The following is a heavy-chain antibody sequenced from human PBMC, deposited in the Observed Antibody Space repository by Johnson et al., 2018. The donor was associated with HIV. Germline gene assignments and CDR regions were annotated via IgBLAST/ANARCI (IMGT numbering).Heavy chain of an antibody. CDR3: ARGGGSPGAFDI. J-gene: IGHJ3*02. V-gene: IGHV3-66*02. Sequence: VQLVESGGGLVQPGGSLRLSCAASGFTMRSTYISWVRQAPGKGLEWVAVLSSVGSTYYSTSVTGRFTISRDNSKNTLYLQMNILRAEDTAVYYCARGGGSPGAFDIWGQGTMVTVSS. D-gene: IGHD1-26*01. CDR1: GFTMRSTY. CDR2: LSSVGST.